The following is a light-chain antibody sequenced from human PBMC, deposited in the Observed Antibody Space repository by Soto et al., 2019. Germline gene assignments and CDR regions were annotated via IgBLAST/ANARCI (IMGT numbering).Light chain of an antibody. V-gene: IGLV2-23*01. CDR1: SSDVGRYNL. J-gene: IGLJ1*01. Sequence: QSALTQPASVSGSPGQSITISCTGTSSDVGRYNLVSWYQQHPDKAPKLIIYEAFKGHSGVSDRFSGSKSGNTAFLIISGLQAEDEAEYYCSSYAGSATYVFGTGTKVTVL. CDR3: SSYAGSATYV. CDR2: EAF.